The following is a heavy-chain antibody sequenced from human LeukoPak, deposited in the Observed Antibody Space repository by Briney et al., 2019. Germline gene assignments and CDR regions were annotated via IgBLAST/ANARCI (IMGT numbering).Heavy chain of an antibody. CDR2: ISSSSSYT. V-gene: IGHV3-21*05. CDR3: ARQLVYDYFDY. CDR1: GFTFSSYA. J-gene: IGHJ4*02. D-gene: IGHD6-13*01. Sequence: GGSLRLSCAASGFTFSSYAMSWVRQAPGKGLEWVSYISSSSSYTNYADSVKGRFTISRDNAKNSLYLQMNSLRAEDTAVYYCARQLVYDYFDYWGQGTLVTVSS.